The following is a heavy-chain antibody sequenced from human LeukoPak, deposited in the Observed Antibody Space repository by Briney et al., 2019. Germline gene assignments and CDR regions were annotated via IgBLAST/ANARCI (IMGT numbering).Heavy chain of an antibody. CDR3: AKHPSQWLVTIDY. CDR2: ISGSGGST. CDR1: GFTFSSYA. V-gene: IGHV3-23*01. Sequence: GGSLRLSCTASGFTFSSYAMSWVRQAPGKGLEWVSAISGSGGSTYYADSVKGRFTISRDNSKNTLYLQMNSLRAEDTAVYYCAKHPSQWLVTIDYWGQGTLVTVSS. J-gene: IGHJ4*02. D-gene: IGHD6-19*01.